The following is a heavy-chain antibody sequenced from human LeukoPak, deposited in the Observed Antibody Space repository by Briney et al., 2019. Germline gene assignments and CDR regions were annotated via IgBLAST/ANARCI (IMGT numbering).Heavy chain of an antibody. J-gene: IGHJ6*02. CDR1: GYTFTGYY. Sequence: ASVKVSCKASGYTFTGYYMHWVRQAPGQGLEWMGRINPNSGGTNYAQKFQGRVTMTRDTSTSTVYMELSSLRSEDTAVYYCAGDRGYSYGYRVQTTYYYYGMDVWGQGTTVTASS. V-gene: IGHV1-2*06. CDR2: INPNSGGT. CDR3: AGDRGYSYGYRVQTTYYYYGMDV. D-gene: IGHD5-18*01.